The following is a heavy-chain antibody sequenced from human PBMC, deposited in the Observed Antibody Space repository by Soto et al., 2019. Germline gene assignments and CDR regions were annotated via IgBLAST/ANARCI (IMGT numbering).Heavy chain of an antibody. CDR1: GFTVSNYA. D-gene: IGHD6-13*01. CDR3: AMKAAGNCPFDH. V-gene: IGHV3-23*01. Sequence: EVQLLESGGGLVQPGGSLRLSCAASGFTVSNYAMSWVRQAPGKGPEWVSGISSSGGDTPYADSVKGRFTISRDNSKNTLYLQINSLRAEDTAVYYCAMKAAGNCPFDHWGQGTLVTVSS. CDR2: ISSSGGDT. J-gene: IGHJ4*02.